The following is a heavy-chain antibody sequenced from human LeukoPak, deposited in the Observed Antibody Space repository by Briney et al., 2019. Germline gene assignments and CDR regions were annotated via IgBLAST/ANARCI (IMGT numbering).Heavy chain of an antibody. Sequence: PSETLSLTCTVSGYSIRSGYYWGWIRQPPGKGLEWIGSISHSGSPYYNPSLKSRVTISVDTSKNQFSLKLSSVTAADTAVYYCARSVEGYCSGGSCYSYYYYMDVWGKGTTVTVSS. V-gene: IGHV4-38-2*02. CDR2: ISHSGSP. CDR1: GYSIRSGYY. CDR3: ARSVEGYCSGGSCYSYYYYMDV. J-gene: IGHJ6*03. D-gene: IGHD2-15*01.